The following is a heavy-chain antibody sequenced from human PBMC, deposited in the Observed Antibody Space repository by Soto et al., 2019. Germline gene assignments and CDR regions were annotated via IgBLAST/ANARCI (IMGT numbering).Heavy chain of an antibody. CDR3: ARKSLSNFNWFDP. CDR2: INADYGNT. D-gene: IGHD4-4*01. J-gene: IGHJ5*02. Sequence: QLQLVQSGTELKKPGASVKVSCKASGYTFTNYGITWVRQAPGQGLEWMGWINADYGNTNYDQKFQGRVTMTTDTSTNTAYMELRSLRSADTAVYYCARKSLSNFNWFDPWGQGTLVTVSS. V-gene: IGHV1-18*04. CDR1: GYTFTNYG.